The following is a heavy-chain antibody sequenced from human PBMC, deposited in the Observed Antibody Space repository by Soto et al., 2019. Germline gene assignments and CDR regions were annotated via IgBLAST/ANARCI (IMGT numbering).Heavy chain of an antibody. CDR3: ARSVGDYYYGMDV. Sequence: SETLSLTCTVSGASITSTSYHWGWIRQPPGKGLEWIGNFYYSGSTYYNTSLRSRVTISVDASKNQFSVKVSSVTATDTAVYYCARSVGDYYYGMDVWGQGTTVTAP. CDR1: GASITSTSYH. J-gene: IGHJ6*02. V-gene: IGHV4-39*01. D-gene: IGHD1-26*01. CDR2: FYYSGST.